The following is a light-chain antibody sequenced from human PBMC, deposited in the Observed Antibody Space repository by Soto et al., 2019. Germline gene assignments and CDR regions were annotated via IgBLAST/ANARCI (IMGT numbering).Light chain of an antibody. Sequence: EILMTQSPATLSVSPGERATLSCRASQSVSSNLAWYQQKPGQAPRLLIYAVSTRAPGAPDRFSGSGSGTEFTLTISRLEPEDFAVYYCQQYASSPRTFGQGTKVDIK. V-gene: IGKV3D-15*01. CDR2: AVS. CDR3: QQYASSPRT. J-gene: IGKJ1*01. CDR1: QSVSSN.